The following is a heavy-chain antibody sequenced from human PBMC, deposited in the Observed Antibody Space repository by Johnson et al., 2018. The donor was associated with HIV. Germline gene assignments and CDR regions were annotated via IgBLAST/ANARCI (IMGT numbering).Heavy chain of an antibody. D-gene: IGHD5-24*01. J-gene: IGHJ3*02. CDR3: ARACRDGYTCDAFDI. CDR2: ISSNGGST. Sequence: QVQLVESGGGLVQPGGSLRLSCAASGFTFSSYAMHWVRQAPGKGLEYVSAISSNGGSTYYADSVNGRFTISRDNSKNTLYLQMNSLRAEDTALYYCARACRDGYTCDAFDIWGQGTMVTVSS. CDR1: GFTFSSYA. V-gene: IGHV3-64*04.